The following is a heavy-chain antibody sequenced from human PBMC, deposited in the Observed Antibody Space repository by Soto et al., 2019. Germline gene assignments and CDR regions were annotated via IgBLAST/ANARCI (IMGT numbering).Heavy chain of an antibody. D-gene: IGHD3-10*01. CDR2: INHSGST. Sequence: SETLSLTCAVYGGSFSGYYWSWIRQPPEKGLEWIGEINHSGSTNYNPSLKSRVTISVDTSKNQFSLKLSSVTAADTAVYYCARRYYYGSGSYYNDWFDPWGQGTLVTVSS. CDR3: ARRYYYGSGSYYNDWFDP. V-gene: IGHV4-34*01. J-gene: IGHJ5*02. CDR1: GGSFSGYY.